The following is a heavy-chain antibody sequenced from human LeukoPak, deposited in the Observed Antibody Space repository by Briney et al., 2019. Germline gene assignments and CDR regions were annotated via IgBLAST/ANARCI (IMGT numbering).Heavy chain of an antibody. Sequence: GGSLRLSCAASGFTFDDYAMHWVRQAPGKGLEWVSGISWNSGSIGYADSVKGRFTISRDNAKNSLYLQMSSLRAEDTALYYCAKGVVVVPSGSPLDYWGQGTLVTVSS. V-gene: IGHV3-9*01. D-gene: IGHD2-2*01. CDR3: AKGVVVVPSGSPLDY. CDR1: GFTFDDYA. J-gene: IGHJ4*02. CDR2: ISWNSGSI.